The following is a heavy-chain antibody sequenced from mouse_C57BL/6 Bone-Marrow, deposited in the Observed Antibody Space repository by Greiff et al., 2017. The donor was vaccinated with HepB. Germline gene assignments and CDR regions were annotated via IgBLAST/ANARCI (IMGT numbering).Heavy chain of an antibody. V-gene: IGHV1-20*01. J-gene: IGHJ2*01. CDR1: GYSFTGYF. D-gene: IGHD2-2*01. CDR2: INPYNGDT. Sequence: VQLKESGPELVKPGDSVKISCKASGYSFTGYFMNWVMQSHGKSLEWIGRINPYNGDTFYNQKFKGKATLTVDKSSSTAHMELLSLTSEDSAVYYWARSQSTMVTTREYFDYWGQGTTLTVSS. CDR3: ARSQSTMVTTREYFDY.